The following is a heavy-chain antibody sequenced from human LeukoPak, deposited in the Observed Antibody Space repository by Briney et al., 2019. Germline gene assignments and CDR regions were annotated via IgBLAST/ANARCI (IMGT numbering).Heavy chain of an antibody. CDR2: IYYSGST. CDR3: ARQWYYGSGSSWGLWYFDL. D-gene: IGHD3-10*01. J-gene: IGHJ2*01. V-gene: IGHV4-59*05. Sequence: PSETLSLTCTVSGGSISSYYWSWIRQPPGKGLEWIGSIYYSGSTYYNPSLKSRVTISVDTSKNQFSLKLSSVTAADTAVYYCARQWYYGSGSSWGLWYFDLWGRGTLVTVSS. CDR1: GGSISSYY.